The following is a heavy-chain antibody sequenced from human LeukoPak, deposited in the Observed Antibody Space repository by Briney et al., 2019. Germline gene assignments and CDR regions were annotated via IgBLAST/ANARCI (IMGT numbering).Heavy chain of an antibody. Sequence: SETLSLTCAVSGGSISSGGYSWSWIRQPPGKGPEWIGYIYQSGITNYNPSLRTRVTISIDRSKTQFPLKLTSVTAADTAVYFCAGSRGDPKWFDLWGQGTLVTVSS. V-gene: IGHV4-30-2*01. D-gene: IGHD2-21*01. J-gene: IGHJ5*02. CDR3: AGSRGDPKWFDL. CDR1: GGSISSGGYS. CDR2: IYQSGIT.